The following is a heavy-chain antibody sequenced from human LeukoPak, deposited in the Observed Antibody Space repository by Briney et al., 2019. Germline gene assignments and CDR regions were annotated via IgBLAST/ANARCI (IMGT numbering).Heavy chain of an antibody. V-gene: IGHV3-21*01. J-gene: IGHJ4*02. D-gene: IGHD2-2*01. CDR1: GFTFSSYS. CDR2: ISSSSSYI. CDR3: ARSLGYCSSTSCYSFFGY. Sequence: GGSLRLSCAASGFTFSSYSMNWVRQAPGKGLEWVSSISSSSSYIYYADSVKGRFTISRDNAKNSLYLQMNSLRAEDTAVYYCARSLGYCSSTSCYSFFGYWGQGTLVTVSS.